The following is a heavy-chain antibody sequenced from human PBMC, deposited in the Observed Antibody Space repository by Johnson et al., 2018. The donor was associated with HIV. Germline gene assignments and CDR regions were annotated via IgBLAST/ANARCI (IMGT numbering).Heavy chain of an antibody. D-gene: IGHD5-24*01. CDR1: GFTFSSYA. J-gene: IGHJ3*02. Sequence: QVQLVESGGGVVQPGRSLRLSCAASGFTFSSYAMHWVRQAPGQGLEWGAVISYDGSHKYYADSVKGRLPISSDNSKNTLYLQMNSLRAEDTAVYYCMSRRGSPGARDAFDIWGQGTMVTVSS. V-gene: IGHV3-30*04. CDR2: ISYDGSHK. CDR3: MSRRGSPGARDAFDI.